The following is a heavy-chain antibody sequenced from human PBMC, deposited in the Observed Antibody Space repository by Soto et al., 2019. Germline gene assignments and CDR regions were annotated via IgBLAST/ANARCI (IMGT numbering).Heavy chain of an antibody. CDR2: MNTNTGNT. Sequence: ASVKVSCKTSGYTFTEFDINWVRQAPGQGLEWMGWMNTNTGNTGYAQKSQGRVTMTRDTSISTAYMELRGLRSEDTAVYYCARVVRFFGGHAGYWGQGTLVTVSS. CDR1: GYTFTEFD. CDR3: ARVVRFFGGHAGY. V-gene: IGHV1-8*01. D-gene: IGHD3-3*01. J-gene: IGHJ4*02.